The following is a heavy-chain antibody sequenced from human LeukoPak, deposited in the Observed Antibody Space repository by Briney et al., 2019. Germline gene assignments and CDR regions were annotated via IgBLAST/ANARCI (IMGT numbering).Heavy chain of an antibody. V-gene: IGHV3-21*01. D-gene: IGHD3-22*01. CDR3: ARGFSFYDSSGYYYGDAFDV. CDR2: ISSSSSYI. CDR1: GFTFSSYS. Sequence: GGSLRLSCAASGFTFSSYSMNWVRQAPGKGLEWVSSISSSSSYIYYADSVKGRFTISRDNSKNTLYLQMNSLRAEDTAVYYCARGFSFYDSSGYYYGDAFDVWGQGTMVTVSS. J-gene: IGHJ3*01.